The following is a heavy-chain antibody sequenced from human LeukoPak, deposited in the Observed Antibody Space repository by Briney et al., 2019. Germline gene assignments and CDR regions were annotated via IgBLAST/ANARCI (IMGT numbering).Heavy chain of an antibody. Sequence: GGSLRLSCAASGFTFSSYAMSWVRQAPGKGLEWVSAISGSGGSTYYADSVKGRFTISRDNAKNSLYLQMNSLRAEDTAVYYCARGSIAARPEYWGQGTLVTVSS. CDR2: ISGSGGST. J-gene: IGHJ4*02. V-gene: IGHV3-23*01. D-gene: IGHD6-6*01. CDR1: GFTFSSYA. CDR3: ARGSIAARPEY.